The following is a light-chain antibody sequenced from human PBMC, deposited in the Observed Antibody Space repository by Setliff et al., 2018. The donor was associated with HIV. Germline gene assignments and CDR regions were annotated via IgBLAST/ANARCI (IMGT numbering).Light chain of an antibody. CDR2: SDN. J-gene: IGLJ1*01. V-gene: IGLV1-44*01. CDR3: AAWDDSLNGYV. Sequence: SVLTQPPLASGTPGQRVTISCSGSSSNIGSNTVNWYQHLPGLAPKLLIYSDNHRPSVVPDRFSGSKSGTSASLAISGLQSEDEADYYCAAWDDSLNGYVFGTGTKVTVL. CDR1: SSNIGSNT.